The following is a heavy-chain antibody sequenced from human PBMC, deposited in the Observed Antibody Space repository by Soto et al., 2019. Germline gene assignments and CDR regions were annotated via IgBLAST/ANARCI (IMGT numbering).Heavy chain of an antibody. V-gene: IGHV3-23*01. D-gene: IGHD4-17*01. CDR1: GFTFSGYA. Sequence: EVQLLESGGDLVQPGRSLRLSCAASGFTFSGYAMSWVRQAPGKGLEWVSVIHGGGNSAYYADSVKGRFIISRDNSKNTLYLQMSSLRGEDTAVYYCAKNMGRVTTSWHFDYWGQGTLVTVSS. CDR3: AKNMGRVTTSWHFDY. CDR2: IHGGGNSA. J-gene: IGHJ4*02.